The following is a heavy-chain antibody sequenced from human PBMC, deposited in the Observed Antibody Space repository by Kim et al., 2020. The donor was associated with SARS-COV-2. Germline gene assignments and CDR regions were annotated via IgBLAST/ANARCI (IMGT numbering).Heavy chain of an antibody. Sequence: GGSLRLSCAASGFNFGHFTMHWIRQAPGQALEWVSLIGGRGNSPLYRASVKGRFTISRDNNGNSLFLQMANLTPDDTAFYYCVKGERSLATPEYFEDWGQGTLVVVSS. CDR1: GFNFGHFT. CDR3: VKGERSLATPEYFED. J-gene: IGHJ4*02. D-gene: IGHD3-9*01. V-gene: IGHV3-43*01. CDR2: IGGRGNSP.